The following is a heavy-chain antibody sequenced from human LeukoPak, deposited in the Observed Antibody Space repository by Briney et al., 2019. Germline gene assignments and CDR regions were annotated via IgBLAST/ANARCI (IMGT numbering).Heavy chain of an antibody. J-gene: IGHJ4*02. D-gene: IGHD3-10*01. CDR1: GGSFSGYY. V-gene: IGHV4-34*01. CDR2: INHSGST. Sequence: SETLSLTCAVYGGSFSGYYWSWIRRPPGKGLEWIGEINHSGSTNYNPSLKSRVTISVDTSKNQFSLKLSSVTAADTAVYYCARALDYYGSGSWPYITYYFDYWGQGTLVTVSS. CDR3: ARALDYYGSGSWPYITYYFDY.